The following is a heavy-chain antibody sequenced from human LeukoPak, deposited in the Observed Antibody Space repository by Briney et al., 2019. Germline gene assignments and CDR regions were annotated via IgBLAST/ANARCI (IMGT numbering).Heavy chain of an antibody. CDR2: ISSSITTV. CDR1: GFTFSKYS. Sequence: PGGSLRLSCAASGFTFSKYSMNWARQTPGKGLEWVSYISSSITTVSYADSVKGRFAISRDNAKNSLYLQMNNLRAEDTAVYYCARDGYTPFDYWGQGTLVTVSS. D-gene: IGHD5-24*01. J-gene: IGHJ4*02. CDR3: ARDGYTPFDY. V-gene: IGHV3-48*04.